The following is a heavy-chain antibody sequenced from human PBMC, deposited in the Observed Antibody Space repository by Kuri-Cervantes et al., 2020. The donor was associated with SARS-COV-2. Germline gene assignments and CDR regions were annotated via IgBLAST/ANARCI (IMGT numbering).Heavy chain of an antibody. D-gene: IGHD5-18*01. CDR1: GGSISSSSYY. Sequence: SETLSLTCTVSGGSISSSSYYWGWIRQPPGKGLEWIGSIYYSGSTYYNPSLKSRVTISVDTSKNQFSLKLSSVTAADTAVYYCARSGYSYGPETRGAFDIWGQGTMVTVSS. CDR3: ARSGYSYGPETRGAFDI. V-gene: IGHV4-39*01. J-gene: IGHJ3*02. CDR2: IYYSGST.